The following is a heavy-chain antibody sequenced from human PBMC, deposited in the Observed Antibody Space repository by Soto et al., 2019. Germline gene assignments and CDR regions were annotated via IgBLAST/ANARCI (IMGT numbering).Heavy chain of an antibody. CDR3: ARQAEGCYNYGY. D-gene: IGHD5-12*01. CDR2: INAGNGNT. Sequence: QVQLVQSGAEVKKPGASVKVSCKASGYTFNSYAMHWVRQAPGQRLEWMGWINAGNGNTKYSQKFQGRVTITRDTSASTADMALSSLGSEDTSVYYCARQAEGCYNYGYWGQGTLVTVSS. CDR1: GYTFNSYA. V-gene: IGHV1-3*01. J-gene: IGHJ4*02.